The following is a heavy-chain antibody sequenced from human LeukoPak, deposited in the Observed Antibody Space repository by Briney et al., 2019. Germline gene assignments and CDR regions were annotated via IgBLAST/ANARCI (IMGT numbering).Heavy chain of an antibody. Sequence: GGSLRLSCAASGFTFSSYAMSWVRQAPGKGLEWVSAISGSGGSTYYADSVKGRFTISRDNSKNTLYLQMNSLRAEDTAVYYCAKCNRSWDYGSGSYYFDYWGQGTLVTASS. CDR1: GFTFSSYA. J-gene: IGHJ4*02. CDR2: ISGSGGST. D-gene: IGHD3-10*01. V-gene: IGHV3-23*01. CDR3: AKCNRSWDYGSGSYYFDY.